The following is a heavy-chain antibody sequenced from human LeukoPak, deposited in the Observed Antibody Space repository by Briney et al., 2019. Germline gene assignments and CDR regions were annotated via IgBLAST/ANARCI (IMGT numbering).Heavy chain of an antibody. V-gene: IGHV3-48*01. CDR1: GFTFSSYS. J-gene: IGHJ4*02. D-gene: IGHD3-22*01. Sequence: GGSLRLSCAASGFTFSSYSMNWVRQAPGKGLEWVSYISSSSSTIYYADSVKGRFTISRDNAKNSLYLQVNSLRAEDTAVYYCARDSVYYYDSSGYTWGQGTLVTVSS. CDR2: ISSSSSTI. CDR3: ARDSVYYYDSSGYT.